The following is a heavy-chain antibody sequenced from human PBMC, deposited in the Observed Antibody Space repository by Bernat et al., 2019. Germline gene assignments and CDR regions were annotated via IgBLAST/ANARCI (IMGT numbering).Heavy chain of an antibody. CDR3: ARELRGAREYRVRYFDL. Sequence: QVQLVQSGAEVKKPGSSVKVSCKASGGTFSSYAISWVRQAPGQGLEWMGGIIPIFGTANYAQKFQGRVTITADESTRTAYMELRSMRSEDTAVYYCARELRGAREYRVRYFDLWGRGTLVTVSS. V-gene: IGHV1-69*01. CDR1: GGTFSSYA. D-gene: IGHD3-10*01. J-gene: IGHJ2*01. CDR2: IIPIFGTA.